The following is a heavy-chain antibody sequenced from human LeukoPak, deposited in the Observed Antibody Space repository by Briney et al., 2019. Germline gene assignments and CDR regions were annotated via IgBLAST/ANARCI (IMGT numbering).Heavy chain of an antibody. CDR1: GYSFTSYW. J-gene: IGHJ5*02. CDR3: ARLRFPCSGGSCYRVSWFDP. CDR2: IYPGDSDT. V-gene: IGHV5-51*01. Sequence: GESLKISYKGSGYSFTSYWIGWVRQMPGKGLEWMGIIYPGDSDTRYSPSFQGQVTISADKSISTAYLQWSSLKASDTAMYYCARLRFPCSGGSCYRVSWFDPWGQGTLVTVSS. D-gene: IGHD2-15*01.